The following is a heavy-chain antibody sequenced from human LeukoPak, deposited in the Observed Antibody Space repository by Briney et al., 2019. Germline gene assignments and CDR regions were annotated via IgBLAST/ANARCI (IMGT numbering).Heavy chain of an antibody. V-gene: IGHV3-30*18. D-gene: IGHD1-1*01. CDR1: GFTFSSYG. CDR2: ISYDGSNK. CDR3: AKDQAHTIPYYYYYGMDV. J-gene: IGHJ6*02. Sequence: PGGSLRLSCAASGFTFSSYGMPWVRQAPGKGLEWVAVISYDGSNKYYADSVKGRFTISRDNSKNTLYLQLNSLRAEDTAVYYCAKDQAHTIPYYYYYGMDVWGQGTTVTVSS.